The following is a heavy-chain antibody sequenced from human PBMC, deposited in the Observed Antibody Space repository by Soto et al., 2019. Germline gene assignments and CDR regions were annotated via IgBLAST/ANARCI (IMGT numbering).Heavy chain of an antibody. CDR1: GFTFTSSA. J-gene: IGHJ6*02. CDR3: AAGRYSSSYHYYYGMDV. D-gene: IGHD6-6*01. CDR2: IVVGSGNT. V-gene: IGHV1-58*01. Sequence: ASVKVSCKASGFTFTSSAVQWVRQARGQRLEWIGWIVVGSGNTNYAQKFQERVTITRDMSTSTAYMELSSLRSEDTAVYYCAAGRYSSSYHYYYGMDVWGQGTTVTVS.